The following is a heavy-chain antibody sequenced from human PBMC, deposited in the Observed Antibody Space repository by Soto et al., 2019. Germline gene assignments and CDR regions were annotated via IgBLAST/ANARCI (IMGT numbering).Heavy chain of an antibody. Sequence: KTSETLSLTCAVYGGSFSGYYWSWIRQPPGKGLEWIGEINHSGSTNYNPSLKSRVTISVDTSKNQFSLKLSSVTAADTAVYYCARGRKTGTLIIGLQHDYWGQGTLVTVSS. D-gene: IGHD1-7*01. V-gene: IGHV4-34*01. CDR3: ARGRKTGTLIIGLQHDY. CDR1: GGSFSGYY. CDR2: INHSGST. J-gene: IGHJ4*02.